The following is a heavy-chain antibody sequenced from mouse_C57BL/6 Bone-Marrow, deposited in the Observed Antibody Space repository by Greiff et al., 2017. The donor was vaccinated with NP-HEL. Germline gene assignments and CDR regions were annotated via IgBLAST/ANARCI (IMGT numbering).Heavy chain of an antibody. CDR3: ARDGYYYYYAMDY. Sequence: VQLQQPGAELVRPGSSVKLSCKASGYTFTSYWMDWVKQRPGQGLEWIGNIYPSDSETHYNQKFKDKATLTVDKSSSTAYMQLSSLTSEDSAVYYCARDGYYYYYAMDYWGQGTSVTVSS. CDR2: IYPSDSET. V-gene: IGHV1-61*01. CDR1: GYTFTSYW. J-gene: IGHJ4*01. D-gene: IGHD2-3*01.